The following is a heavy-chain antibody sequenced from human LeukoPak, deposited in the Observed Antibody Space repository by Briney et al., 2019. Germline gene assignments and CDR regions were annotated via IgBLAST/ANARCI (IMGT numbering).Heavy chain of an antibody. V-gene: IGHV3-21*01. CDR3: ARDIGNGDYVDAFDI. CDR2: ISSSSSYI. D-gene: IGHD4-17*01. CDR1: GFTFSSYS. Sequence: GGSLRLSCAASGFTFSSYSMNWVRQAPGNGLEWVSSISSSSSYIDYADSVKGRFTISRDNAKNSLYLQMNSLRAEDTAAYYWARDIGNGDYVDAFDIWGQGTMVTVSS. J-gene: IGHJ3*02.